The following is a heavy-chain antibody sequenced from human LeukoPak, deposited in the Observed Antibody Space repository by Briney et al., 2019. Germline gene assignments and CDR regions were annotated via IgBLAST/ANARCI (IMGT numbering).Heavy chain of an antibody. J-gene: IGHJ4*02. CDR2: INHSGST. Sequence: SETLSLTCAVHGGSFSGYYWSWIRQPPGKGLEWIGEINHSGSTNYNPSLKSRVTISVDTSKNQFSLKLGSVTAADTAVYYCARREWFGELLFGGQGTLVTVSS. CDR3: ARREWFGELLF. V-gene: IGHV4-34*01. CDR1: GGSFSGYY. D-gene: IGHD3-10*01.